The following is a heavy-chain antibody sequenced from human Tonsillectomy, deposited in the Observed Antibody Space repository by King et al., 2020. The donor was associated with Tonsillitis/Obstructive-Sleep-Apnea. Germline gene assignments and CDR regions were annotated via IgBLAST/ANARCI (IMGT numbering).Heavy chain of an antibody. CDR2: INPRSNIA. CDR1: GYTFTRYY. CDR3: ARDDVVGRYIDS. V-gene: IGHV1-46*01. D-gene: IGHD1-14*01. J-gene: IGHJ5*01. Sequence: VQLVESGAEVKTPGASVKVSCKASGYTFTRYYIHWVRQARGQGLEWMGIINPRSNIATYAQKFQGRVTMTTDTYASTVYLELSSLRSEDTAVYYCARDDVVGRYIDSWGQGTPVTVSS.